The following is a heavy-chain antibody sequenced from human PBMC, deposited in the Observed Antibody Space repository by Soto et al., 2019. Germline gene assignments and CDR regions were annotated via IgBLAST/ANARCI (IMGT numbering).Heavy chain of an antibody. Sequence: GGSLRLSCAASGFTFSSYWMSWVRQAPGKGLEWVANIKQDGSEKYYVDSVKGRFTISRDNAKNSLYLQMNSLRAEDTALYYCASGSGTDAFDIWGQGTMVTVSS. D-gene: IGHD1-1*01. CDR3: ASGSGTDAFDI. J-gene: IGHJ3*02. CDR1: GFTFSSYW. V-gene: IGHV3-7*01. CDR2: IKQDGSEK.